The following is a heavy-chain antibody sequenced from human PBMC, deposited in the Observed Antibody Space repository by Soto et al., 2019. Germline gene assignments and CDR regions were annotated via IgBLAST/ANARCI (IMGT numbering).Heavy chain of an antibody. CDR3: ARATPYCSSTSCYGDLFDT. CDR1: WHSVSSNSAA. V-gene: IGHV6-1*01. D-gene: IGHD2-2*01. J-gene: IGHJ5*02. CDR2: TDYRSKWYN. Sequence: SQTLSLTCVISWHSVSSNSAAWNWIRQSPSRGLEWLGRTDYRSKWYNDYAVSVKSRISINPDTSKNQFSLQLNSVTPEDTAVYYCARATPYCSSTSCYGDLFDTWGQGNLVPVSS.